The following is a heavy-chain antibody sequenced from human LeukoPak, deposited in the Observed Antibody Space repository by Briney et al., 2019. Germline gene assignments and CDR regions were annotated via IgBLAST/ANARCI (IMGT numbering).Heavy chain of an antibody. J-gene: IGHJ6*02. CDR3: ARDRAVTTALYYYYGMDV. D-gene: IGHD4-17*01. V-gene: IGHV3-33*01. Sequence: GGSLRLSCAASGFTFSSYGMHWVRQAPGKGLEWVAVIWYDGSNKYYADSVKGRFTISRDNSKNTLYLQMNSLRAEDTAVYYCARDRAVTTALYYYYGMDVWGQGTTVTVSS. CDR2: IWYDGSNK. CDR1: GFTFSSYG.